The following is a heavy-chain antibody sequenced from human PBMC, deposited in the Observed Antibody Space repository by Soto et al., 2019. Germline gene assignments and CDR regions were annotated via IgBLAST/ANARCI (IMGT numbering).Heavy chain of an antibody. CDR3: AREASGGMYYFDC. CDR1: GFTFSSYS. CDR2: ISYDGSNK. Sequence: RGSRRLSSAASGFTFSSYSMQWVRQAPGKGLEWVAVISYDGSNKYYADSVNGRFTISRDNSKNTLYLQMNSLRAEDTAVYYCAREASGGMYYFDCWGQGTLVTVSS. J-gene: IGHJ4*02. D-gene: IGHD5-12*01. V-gene: IGHV3-30*01.